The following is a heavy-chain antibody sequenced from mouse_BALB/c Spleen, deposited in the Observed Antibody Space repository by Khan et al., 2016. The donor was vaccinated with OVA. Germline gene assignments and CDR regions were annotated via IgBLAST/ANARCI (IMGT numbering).Heavy chain of an antibody. CDR2: INPHIGET. V-gene: IGHV1-20*02. CDR1: GYSFTGYF. J-gene: IGHJ2*01. D-gene: IGHD1-1*01. CDR3: ARKNGSDFDY. Sequence: VQLKQSGPELVKPGASVKISCKASGYSFTGYFMNWVMQSHGKSLEWIGRINPHIGETFYNQKFTGKATLTVDESSSTAHMELRSLASEDSGVYYCARKNGSDFDYWGQGTTLTVSS.